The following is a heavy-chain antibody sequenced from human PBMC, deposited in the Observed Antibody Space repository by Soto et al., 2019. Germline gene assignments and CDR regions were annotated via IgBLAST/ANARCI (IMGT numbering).Heavy chain of an antibody. Sequence: QVHLVQSGVEVKTPGASVKVSCQASGYTFFTYDISWVRQAPGQGLEWMGWISTYSGDTKYAQKFQGRVTMTTDTSTTTASLELRCLRSDDTAVYYCARHHGPTTSENWFDPWGQGTLVNVYS. CDR2: ISTYSGDT. J-gene: IGHJ5*02. V-gene: IGHV1-18*01. CDR3: ARHHGPTTSENWFDP. CDR1: GYTFFTYD. D-gene: IGHD1-1*01.